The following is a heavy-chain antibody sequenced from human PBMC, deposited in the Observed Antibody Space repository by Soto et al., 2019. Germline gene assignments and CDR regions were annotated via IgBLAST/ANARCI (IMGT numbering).Heavy chain of an antibody. Sequence: PSETLSLTCVVSGGSISSDGYSWSWIRQPPGQGLEWIGYIYHTGSTSYNASLKSRVTISVDTSKNQFSLKLTSVTAADTAIYYCARGPTIAVWPGAASRVLWFDPWGPGALVTVSS. D-gene: IGHD2-21*01. J-gene: IGHJ5*02. CDR3: ARGPTIAVWPGAASRVLWFDP. CDR1: GGSISSDGYS. CDR2: IYHTGST. V-gene: IGHV4-30-2*01.